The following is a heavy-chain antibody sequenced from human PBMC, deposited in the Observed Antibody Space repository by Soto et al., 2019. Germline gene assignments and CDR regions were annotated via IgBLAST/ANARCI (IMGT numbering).Heavy chain of an antibody. J-gene: IGHJ3*02. CDR2: IIPIFTTT. CDR3: AREIAADGTFREDVFDI. Sequence: QVHLVQSGAEVKKPGSSVKVSCKAPRGTFSNQAVNGVRQAPGQGLEWMGRIIPIFTTTNYAQKFQGRVTMTADESTITAYLELSSLKHDDTAVYYCAREIAADGTFREDVFDIWGQGTLVTVSS. V-gene: IGHV1-69*12. CDR1: RGTFSNQA. D-gene: IGHD6-13*01.